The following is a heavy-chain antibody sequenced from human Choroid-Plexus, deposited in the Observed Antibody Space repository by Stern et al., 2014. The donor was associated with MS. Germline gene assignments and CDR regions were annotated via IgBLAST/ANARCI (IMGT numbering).Heavy chain of an antibody. CDR1: GFTFSNFG. CDR3: AKDRQWSTYFFDY. Sequence: VQLVESGGGVAQPGRPLILSCAASGFTFSNFGMHWVRQAPCKGLEWVALISYDGSDKYYADSVKGRFTIFRDNSKNTLYMHMNSLRAEDTAVYYCAKDRQWSTYFFDYWGQGSLVTVSS. J-gene: IGHJ4*02. V-gene: IGHV3-30*18. D-gene: IGHD2-15*01. CDR2: ISYDGSDK.